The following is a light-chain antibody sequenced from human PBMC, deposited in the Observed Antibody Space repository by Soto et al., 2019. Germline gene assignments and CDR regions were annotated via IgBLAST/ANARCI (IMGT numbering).Light chain of an antibody. V-gene: IGKV3-15*01. CDR1: QSIRSN. Sequence: EIVMTQSPATLSVSPGERATLSCRASQSIRSNLAWYQQKPGQAPRLLISDASTRATGVPARFSGSGSGTEFTLTISSLQSEDFAVYYCQQYNNWPPITFGQGTRLEIK. CDR3: QQYNNWPPIT. J-gene: IGKJ5*01. CDR2: DAS.